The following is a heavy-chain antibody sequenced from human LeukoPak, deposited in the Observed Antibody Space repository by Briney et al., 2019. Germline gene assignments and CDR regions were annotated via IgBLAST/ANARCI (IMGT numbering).Heavy chain of an antibody. CDR1: GDSIRGFY. V-gene: IGHV4-59*01. Sequence: SETLSLTCNVSGDSIRGFYWGWIRQPPGKGLEWIGYFYYSGDTNYNPALESRVIISVDTSKNQFSLKLSSLTAADTAVYYCAKEGSSGWYPTHWFDPWGQGTLVTVSS. CDR2: FYYSGDT. J-gene: IGHJ5*02. CDR3: AKEGSSGWYPTHWFDP. D-gene: IGHD6-19*01.